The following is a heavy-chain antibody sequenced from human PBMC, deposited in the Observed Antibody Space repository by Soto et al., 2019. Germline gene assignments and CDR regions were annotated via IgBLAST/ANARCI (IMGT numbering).Heavy chain of an antibody. Sequence: QVQLVESGGGVVQPGRSLRLSCAASGFTFSSYGMHWVRQAPGKGLEWVAVIWYDGSNKYYADSVKGRFTISRDNSKNTLYRQMNSLRAEDTAVYYCARDNFTVSSSSSFYYYYYYMDVWGKGTTVTVSS. CDR2: IWYDGSNK. D-gene: IGHD6-6*01. V-gene: IGHV3-33*01. J-gene: IGHJ6*03. CDR3: ARDNFTVSSSSSFYYYYYYMDV. CDR1: GFTFSSYG.